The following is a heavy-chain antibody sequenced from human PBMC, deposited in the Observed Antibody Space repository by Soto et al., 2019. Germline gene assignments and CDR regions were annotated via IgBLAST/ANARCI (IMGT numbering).Heavy chain of an antibody. J-gene: IGHJ4*02. CDR1: GGSISSSSYY. CDR3: ARHEHYIAAIDY. D-gene: IGHD6-6*01. V-gene: IGHV4-39*01. Sequence: QLQLQESGPGLVKPSETLSLTCTVSGGSISSSSYYWGWIRQPPGKGLEWIGSIYYSGSTYYNPSLKSRVTISVDTSKNQFSLKLSSVTAADTAVYYCARHEHYIAAIDYWGQGTLVTVSS. CDR2: IYYSGST.